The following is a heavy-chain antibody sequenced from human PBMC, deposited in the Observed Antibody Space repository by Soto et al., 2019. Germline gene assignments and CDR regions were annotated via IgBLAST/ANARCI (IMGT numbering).Heavy chain of an antibody. Sequence: GGSLRLSCAASGFTFSSYWMSWVRQAPGKGLEWVANIKQDGSEKYYVDSVKGRFTISRDNAKNSLYLQMNSLRAEDTAVYYCARSDYGGDLYFGGWGQGTLVTVSS. CDR3: ARSDYGGDLYFGG. CDR2: IKQDGSEK. V-gene: IGHV3-7*01. D-gene: IGHD4-17*01. J-gene: IGHJ4*02. CDR1: GFTFSSYW.